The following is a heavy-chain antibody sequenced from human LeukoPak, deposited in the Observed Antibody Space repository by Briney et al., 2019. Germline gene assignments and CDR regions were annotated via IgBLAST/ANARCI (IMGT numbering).Heavy chain of an antibody. D-gene: IGHD1-26*01. J-gene: IGHJ4*02. Sequence: GGSLRLSCAASGFTFDDYAMHWVRQAPGKGLEWVSGISWNSGSMGYADSVKGRFTISRDNAKNSLYLQMNSLRAEDTALYYCAKGPPSVGATLFDYWGQGTLVTVSS. V-gene: IGHV3-9*01. CDR1: GFTFDDYA. CDR2: ISWNSGSM. CDR3: AKGPPSVGATLFDY.